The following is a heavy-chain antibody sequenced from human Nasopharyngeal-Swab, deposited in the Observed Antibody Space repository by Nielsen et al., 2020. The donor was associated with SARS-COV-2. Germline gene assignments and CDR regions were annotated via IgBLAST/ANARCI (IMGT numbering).Heavy chain of an antibody. Sequence: GESLKISCAASGFTFSSYGMHWVRQAPGKGLEWVAVISYDGSNKYYADSVKDRFTIPRDNSKNTLYLQMNSLRAEDTAVYYCAKGGGTTGTVGLDIWGQGTMVTVSS. CDR3: AKGGGTTGTVGLDI. J-gene: IGHJ3*02. V-gene: IGHV3-30*18. CDR2: ISYDGSNK. CDR1: GFTFSSYG. D-gene: IGHD1-1*01.